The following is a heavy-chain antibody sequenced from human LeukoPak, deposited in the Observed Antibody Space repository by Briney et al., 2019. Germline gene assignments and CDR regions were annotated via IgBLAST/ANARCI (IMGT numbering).Heavy chain of an antibody. CDR1: GFTFSSYE. CDR2: ISSSGSTI. D-gene: IGHD2-2*01. CDR3: ARDRCSSTSCYYYYGMDV. V-gene: IGHV3-48*03. Sequence: GGSLRLSCAASGFTFSSYEMNWVRQAPGKGLEWVSYISSSGSTIYYADSVKGRFTISRDNAKNSLYLQMNSLRAEDTAVYYCARDRCSSTSCYYYYGMDVWGQGTTVTVSS. J-gene: IGHJ6*02.